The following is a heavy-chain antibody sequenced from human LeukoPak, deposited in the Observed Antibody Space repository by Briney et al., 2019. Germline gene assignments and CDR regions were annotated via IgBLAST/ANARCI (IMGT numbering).Heavy chain of an antibody. V-gene: IGHV4-34*01. CDR1: GGSFSGYY. CDR2: INHSGST. J-gene: IGHJ3*02. CDR3: ARATAFFDI. Sequence: SETLSLTCAVYGGSFSGYYWSWIRQPPGKGLEWIGEINHSGSTNYNPSLKSRVNISVDTSKNQFSLKLSSVTAADTAVYYCARATAFFDIWGQGTMVTVSS.